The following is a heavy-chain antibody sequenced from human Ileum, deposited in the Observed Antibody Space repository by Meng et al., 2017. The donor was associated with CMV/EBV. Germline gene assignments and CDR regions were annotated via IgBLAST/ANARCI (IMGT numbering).Heavy chain of an antibody. Sequence: ASVKVSCKASGYTFTSYDINWVRQATGQGLEWMGWMNPNSGNTGYAQKFQGRVTMTRNTSISTAYMELSSLRSENTAVYYCATRITMVRGGYGMDVWGQGTTVTVSS. V-gene: IGHV1-8*01. CDR2: MNPNSGNT. CDR3: ATRITMVRGGYGMDV. D-gene: IGHD3-10*01. CDR1: GYTFTSYD. J-gene: IGHJ6*02.